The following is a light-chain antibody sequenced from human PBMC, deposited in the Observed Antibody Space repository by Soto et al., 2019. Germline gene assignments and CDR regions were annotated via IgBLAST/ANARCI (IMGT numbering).Light chain of an antibody. CDR3: CSYASGSIYV. CDR1: SSDVGAFNY. CDR2: EVG. V-gene: IGLV2-14*01. Sequence: QSALTQPASVSGSRGQSITISCTGTSSDVGAFNYVSWYLQYPGKAPKLMIYEVGNRPSGVSNRFSGSKSGNTASLTISGLQAEDEADYYCCSYASGSIYVFGTGTKLTVL. J-gene: IGLJ1*01.